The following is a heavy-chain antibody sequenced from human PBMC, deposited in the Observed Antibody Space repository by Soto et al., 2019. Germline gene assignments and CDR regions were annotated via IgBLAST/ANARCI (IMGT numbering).Heavy chain of an antibody. CDR2: IRSNIDGGTT. Sequence: GGSLRLSCAASGFTVTDAWINWVRQTPGKGLEWVGRIRSNIDGGTTDYAAPVKGRFTISRDNSKNTLYLQMNSLRAEDTAVYYCAKDQHYYDSSGYGLDYWGQGTLVTVSS. D-gene: IGHD3-22*01. CDR3: AKDQHYYDSSGYGLDY. CDR1: GFTVTDAW. J-gene: IGHJ4*02. V-gene: IGHV3-15*07.